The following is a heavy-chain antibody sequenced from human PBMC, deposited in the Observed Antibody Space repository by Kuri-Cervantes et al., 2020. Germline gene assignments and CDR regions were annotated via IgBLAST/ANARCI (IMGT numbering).Heavy chain of an antibody. CDR3: ARESRDSGSSPALDY. V-gene: IGHV3-30-3*01. J-gene: IGHJ4*02. CDR1: GFTFSSYA. D-gene: IGHD1-26*01. CDR2: ISYDGSNK. Sequence: GESLKISCAASGFTFSSYAMHWVRQAPGKGLEWVVVISYDGSNKYYADSVKGRFTISRDNSKNTLYLQMNSLRAEDTAVYYCARESRDSGSSPALDYWGQGTRGTASS.